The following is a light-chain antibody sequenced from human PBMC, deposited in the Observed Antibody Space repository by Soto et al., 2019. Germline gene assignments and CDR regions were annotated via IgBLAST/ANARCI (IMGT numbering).Light chain of an antibody. J-gene: IGLJ2*01. V-gene: IGLV2-8*01. CDR2: EVS. CDR3: SSYAGSNNRL. CDR1: SSDVGGYNY. Sequence: QSALTQPPSASGSPGQSVTISCTGTSSDVGGYNYVSWYQQHPGKAPKLMIYEVSKRPSGVPDRFSGSKSGNTASLTVSGLQAEDEADYYCSSYAGSNNRLFGGGTKLPS.